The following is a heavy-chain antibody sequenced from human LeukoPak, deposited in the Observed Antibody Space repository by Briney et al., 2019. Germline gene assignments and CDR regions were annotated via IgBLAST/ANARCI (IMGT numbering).Heavy chain of an antibody. CDR1: GFTFSSYA. CDR2: VSGNGGTT. D-gene: IGHD2-21*01. V-gene: IGHV3-23*01. CDR3: TKGAPDASYLYYFDY. J-gene: IGHJ4*02. Sequence: GGSLILSCAASGFTFSSYAMSWVRQAPGKGLEWVSAVSGNGGTTYYADSVKGRFTISRDSSKNTLYLQMSSPRAEDTAIYYCTKGAPDASYLYYFDYWGQGTLVTVSS.